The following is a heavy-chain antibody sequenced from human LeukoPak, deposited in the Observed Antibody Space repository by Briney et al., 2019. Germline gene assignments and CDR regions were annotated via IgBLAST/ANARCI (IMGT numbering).Heavy chain of an antibody. J-gene: IGHJ3*02. Sequence: ASVKVSCKASGGTFSSYAISWVRQAPGQGLEWKGGITPFFGKANYAQKFQGRVTVITDESTSTAYMQLSSLRSEDTAVYYCARHGGITIFGVAQPGGAFDIWGQGTMVTVSS. CDR2: ITPFFGKA. CDR1: GGTFSSYA. D-gene: IGHD3-3*01. CDR3: ARHGGITIFGVAQPGGAFDI. V-gene: IGHV1-69*05.